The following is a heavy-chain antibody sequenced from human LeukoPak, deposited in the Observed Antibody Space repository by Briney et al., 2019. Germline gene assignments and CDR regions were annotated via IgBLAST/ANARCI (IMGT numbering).Heavy chain of an antibody. J-gene: IGHJ4*02. CDR1: GFTFSSHY. Sequence: PGGSLRLSCAASGFTFSSHYMHWVRQVPGKGLEWVSRITSDGKNIIDADSVRGRFTVSRDNAKNTVYLQMNSLRVEDTAVYYCARDGYGPGNYPFEQWGQGTLVIVSS. CDR3: ARDGYGPGNYPFEQ. V-gene: IGHV3-74*01. CDR2: ITSDGKNI. D-gene: IGHD5-18*01.